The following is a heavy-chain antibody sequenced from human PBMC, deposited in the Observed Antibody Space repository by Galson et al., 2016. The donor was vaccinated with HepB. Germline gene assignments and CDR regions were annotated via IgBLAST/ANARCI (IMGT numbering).Heavy chain of an antibody. V-gene: IGHV4-31*03. CDR2: TYHTGVT. J-gene: IGHJ6*02. Sequence: TLSLTCTVSGGSVTTNGYYWNWIRQFPGKGLEFIGYTYHTGVTYYNPSLKSRVSISLDTSKNQFSLRLTSVTAADTAVYFCARVHRSRTIAGSGAQYIYYGLDVWGQGTTVTVSS. CDR3: ARVHRSRTIAGSGAQYIYYGLDV. CDR1: GGSVTTNGYY. D-gene: IGHD1-7*01.